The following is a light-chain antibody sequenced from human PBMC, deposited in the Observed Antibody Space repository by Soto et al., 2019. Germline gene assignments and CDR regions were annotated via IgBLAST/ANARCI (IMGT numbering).Light chain of an antibody. Sequence: EIQMTQSPASLSASVGASVTITCRASQGIGNWLAWYQQEPGKAPKLLIYATSNLQSGVPSRFSDRQSGTDGTLTISSLTAEDGSANYCLQSRCFPLTFRPGTKVDIK. CDR3: LQSRCFPLT. J-gene: IGKJ3*01. CDR2: ATS. CDR1: QGIGNW. V-gene: IGKV1-12*01.